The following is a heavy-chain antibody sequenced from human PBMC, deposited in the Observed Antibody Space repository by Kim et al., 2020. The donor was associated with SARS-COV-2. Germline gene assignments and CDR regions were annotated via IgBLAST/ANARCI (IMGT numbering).Heavy chain of an antibody. CDR2: ISYDGSNK. V-gene: IGHV3-33*05. J-gene: IGHJ4*02. D-gene: IGHD5-18*01. Sequence: GGSLRLSCAASGFTFSSYGMHWVRQAPGKGLEWVAVISYDGSNKYYADSVKGRFTISRDNSKNTLYLQMNSLRAEDTAVYYCARDKDTAMVYLFDYWGQGTLVTVSS. CDR1: GFTFSSYG. CDR3: ARDKDTAMVYLFDY.